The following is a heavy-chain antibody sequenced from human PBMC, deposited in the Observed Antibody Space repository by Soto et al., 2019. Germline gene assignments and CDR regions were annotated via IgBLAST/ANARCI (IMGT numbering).Heavy chain of an antibody. CDR3: ATKTPVRYFDWLPKTWDAFDI. Sequence: ASVKVSCKASGYTFTSYDINWVRQATGQGFEYLGWMNPNSGNTGYVKKFQGRVTMTRDTSMSTAYMELSSLRSEDTAVYYCATKTPVRYFDWLPKTWDAFDIWGQGTMVTVSS. J-gene: IGHJ3*02. D-gene: IGHD3-9*01. CDR1: GYTFTSYD. V-gene: IGHV1-8*01. CDR2: MNPNSGNT.